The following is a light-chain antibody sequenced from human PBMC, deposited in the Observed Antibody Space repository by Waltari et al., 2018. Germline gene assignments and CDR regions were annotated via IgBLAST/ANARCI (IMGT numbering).Light chain of an antibody. CDR2: DAS. J-gene: IGKJ4*01. CDR3: QQRSNWPLT. V-gene: IGKV3-11*01. CDR1: QCVSSY. Sequence: EIVLTQSPPTLSLSPGERATLSCRASQCVSSYLAWYQQKPGQAPRLLIYDASNRATGIPARFSGSGTGTDFTLTISSLEPEDFAVYYCQQRSNWPLTFGGGTKVEIK.